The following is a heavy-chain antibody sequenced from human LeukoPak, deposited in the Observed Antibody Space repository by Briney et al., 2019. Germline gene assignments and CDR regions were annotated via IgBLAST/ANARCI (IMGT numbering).Heavy chain of an antibody. Sequence: PGGSLRLSCAASGFTFSTYSMNWVRQAPGKGLEWVSSISSSSGYIYYADSVKGRFTISRDNAKNSLYLQMNSLRVEDTAVYYCARDQQQKVLGWFDPWGQGTLVTVSS. CDR2: ISSSSGYI. CDR1: GFTFSTYS. V-gene: IGHV3-21*01. CDR3: ARDQQQKVLGWFDP. J-gene: IGHJ5*02. D-gene: IGHD6-13*01.